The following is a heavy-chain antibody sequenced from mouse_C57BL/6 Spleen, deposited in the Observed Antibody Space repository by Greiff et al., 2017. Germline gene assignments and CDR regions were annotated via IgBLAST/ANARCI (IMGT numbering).Heavy chain of an antibody. CDR3: ARSRYYGSSPAWFAY. CDR2: INPNYGTT. D-gene: IGHD1-1*01. V-gene: IGHV1-39*01. J-gene: IGHJ3*01. Sequence: ESGPELVKPGASVKISCKASGYSFTDYNMNWVKQSNGKSLEWIGVINPNYGTTSYNQKFKGKATLTVDQSSSTAYMQLNSLTSEDSAVYYCARSRYYGSSPAWFAYWGQGTLVTVSA. CDR1: GYSFTDYN.